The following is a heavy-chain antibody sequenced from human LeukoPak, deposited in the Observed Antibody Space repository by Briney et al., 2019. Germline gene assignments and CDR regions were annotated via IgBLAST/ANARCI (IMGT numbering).Heavy chain of an antibody. D-gene: IGHD1-1*01. CDR1: GFTFSSYS. CDR2: ISSSSSYI. J-gene: IGHJ4*02. CDR3: ARDSLEGFDY. V-gene: IGHV3-21*01. Sequence: GGSLRLSCAASGFTFSSYSMTWVRQAPGKGLEWVSSISSSSSYIYYAVSVKGRFTISRDNAKNSLYLQMNSLRAEDTAVYYCARDSLEGFDYWGQGTLVTVSS.